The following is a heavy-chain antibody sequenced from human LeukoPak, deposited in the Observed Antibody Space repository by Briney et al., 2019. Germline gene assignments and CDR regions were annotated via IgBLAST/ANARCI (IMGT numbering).Heavy chain of an antibody. V-gene: IGHV3-53*01. J-gene: IGHJ6*03. Sequence: GGSLRLSCAASGFTFSIYAMSWVRQAPGKGLEWVSVIYSGGSTYYADSVKGRFTISRDNSKNTLYLQMNSLRAEDTAVYYCASGSGSYRTPYYYMDVWGTGTTVTVSS. CDR1: GFTFSIYA. D-gene: IGHD3-10*01. CDR2: IYSGGST. CDR3: ASGSGSYRTPYYYMDV.